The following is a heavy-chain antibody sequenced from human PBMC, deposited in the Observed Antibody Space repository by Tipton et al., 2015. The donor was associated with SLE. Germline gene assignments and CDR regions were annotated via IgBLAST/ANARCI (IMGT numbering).Heavy chain of an antibody. CDR1: GGSISGSNYY. CDR2: ITNNGNT. D-gene: IGHD3-9*01. J-gene: IGHJ6*03. CDR3: ARTYDILAGYPISPPDHFYYYMDV. Sequence: GLVKPSETLSLTCTVSGGSISGSNYYWDWIRQPPGKGPEWIGRITNNGNTYYIPSLQSRVTMSVDTSKNHFSLKLSSVTAADTAVYYCARTYDILAGYPISPPDHFYYYMDVWGKGTTVTVSS. V-gene: IGHV4-39*02.